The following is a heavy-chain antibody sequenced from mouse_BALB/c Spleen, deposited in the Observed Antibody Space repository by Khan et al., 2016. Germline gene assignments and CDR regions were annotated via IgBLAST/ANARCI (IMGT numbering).Heavy chain of an antibody. V-gene: IGHV3-2*02. D-gene: IGHD1-1*02. Sequence: EVQLQESGPGLVKPSQSLSLTCTVTGYSITNNYAWNWIRQFPGNKLEWLAYITYSGSTGYNPSLISRLSITRDTSRNQFFLQLNSVTTEDTVTYYCARDGLYGFYAIDYWGQGTSVTVSS. CDR2: ITYSGST. CDR3: ARDGLYGFYAIDY. CDR1: GYSITNNYA. J-gene: IGHJ4*01.